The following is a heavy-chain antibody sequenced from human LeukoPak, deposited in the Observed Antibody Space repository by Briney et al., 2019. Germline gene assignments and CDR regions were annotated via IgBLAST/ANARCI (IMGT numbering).Heavy chain of an antibody. D-gene: IGHD5-12*01. Sequence: PSETLSLTCAVSGASISSSNYYWGWVRQSPGKGLEWIGNIYSSGNAYYNASLKSRVTMYIDTSKNQFSLKLSSVTAADTAMYYCAKSNGYGLIDYWGQGTLVTVSS. CDR3: AKSNGYGLIDY. J-gene: IGHJ4*02. CDR2: IYSSGNA. V-gene: IGHV4-39*01. CDR1: GASISSSNYY.